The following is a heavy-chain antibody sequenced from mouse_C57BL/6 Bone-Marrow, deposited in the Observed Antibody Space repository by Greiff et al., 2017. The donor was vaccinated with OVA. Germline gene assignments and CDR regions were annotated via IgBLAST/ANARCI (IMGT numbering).Heavy chain of an antibody. V-gene: IGHV1-64*01. J-gene: IGHJ2*01. CDR3: ARSNYGGFAY. CDR2: IHPNSGST. Sequence: QVQLQQPGAELVKPGASVKLSCMASGYTFTSYWMHWVKQRPGQGLEWIGMIHPNSGSTNYNEKFKSKATLTVDKSSSTAYMQLSSLTSEDSAVYYCARSNYGGFAYWGQGTTLTVSS. CDR1: GYTFTSYW. D-gene: IGHD1-1*01.